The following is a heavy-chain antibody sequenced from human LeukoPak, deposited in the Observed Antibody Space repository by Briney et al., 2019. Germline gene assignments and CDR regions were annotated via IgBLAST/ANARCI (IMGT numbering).Heavy chain of an antibody. CDR1: GFSFSNYG. V-gene: IGHV3-33*06. J-gene: IGHJ4*02. CDR2: IWFDGTDK. CDR3: AKQSFLEYYFDY. D-gene: IGHD3-3*01. Sequence: GGSLRLSCAASGFSFSNYGIHWVRQAPGKGLEWVAVIWFDGTDKFYADSVKGRFTISRDNAKDTLYLQMNSLRAEDTAVYYCAKQSFLEYYFDYWGQGTLVTVSS.